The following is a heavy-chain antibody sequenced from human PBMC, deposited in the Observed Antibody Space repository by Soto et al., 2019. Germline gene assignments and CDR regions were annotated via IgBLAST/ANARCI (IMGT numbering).Heavy chain of an antibody. J-gene: IGHJ6*03. D-gene: IGHD2-15*01. CDR1: GFTVSSNY. CDR2: IYSGGST. V-gene: IGHV3-53*04. Sequence: GGSLRLSCAASGFTVSSNYMSWVRQAPGKGLEWVSVIYSGGSTYYADSGKGRFTISRHNSKNTLYLQMNSLRAEDTAVYYCARGRCSGGSCYSESYYYYYMDVWGKGTTVTVSS. CDR3: ARGRCSGGSCYSESYYYYYMDV.